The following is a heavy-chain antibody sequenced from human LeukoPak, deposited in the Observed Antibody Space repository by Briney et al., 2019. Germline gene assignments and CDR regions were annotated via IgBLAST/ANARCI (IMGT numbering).Heavy chain of an antibody. J-gene: IGHJ4*02. V-gene: IGHV3-30*18. CDR2: ISYDGSNK. CDR3: AKDETAYGYYFDY. CDR1: GFTFSSYG. D-gene: IGHD4-17*01. Sequence: GGSLRLSCAASGFTFSSYGMHWVRQAPGKGLEWVAVISYDGSNKYYADSVKGRFTISRDNSKNTLYLQMNSLRAEDTAVYYCAKDETAYGYYFDYWGQGTLVTVSS.